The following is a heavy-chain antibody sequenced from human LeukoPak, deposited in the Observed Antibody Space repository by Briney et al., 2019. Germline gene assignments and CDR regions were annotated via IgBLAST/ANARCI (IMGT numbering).Heavy chain of an antibody. D-gene: IGHD6-13*01. Sequence: PGGSLRLSCAASGFTFSSYAMSWVRQAPGRGLEWVSAIGGSGGSTYYADSVKGRFTISRDNSKNTLYLQMNSLRAEDTAVYYCAKVDSSSWYRTLDYWGQGTLVTVSS. J-gene: IGHJ4*02. CDR3: AKVDSSSWYRTLDY. CDR2: IGGSGGST. CDR1: GFTFSSYA. V-gene: IGHV3-23*01.